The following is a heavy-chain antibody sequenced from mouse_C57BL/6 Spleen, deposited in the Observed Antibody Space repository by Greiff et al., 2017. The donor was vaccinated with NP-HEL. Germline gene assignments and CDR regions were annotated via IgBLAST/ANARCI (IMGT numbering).Heavy chain of an antibody. J-gene: IGHJ4*01. CDR2: INPYNGGT. D-gene: IGHD2-5*01. V-gene: IGHV1-19*01. CDR1: GYTFTDYY. Sequence: VQLQQSGPVLVKPGASVKMSCKASGYTFTDYYMNWVKQSHGKSLEWIGVINPYNGGTSYNQKFKGKATLTVDKSSSTAYMELNSLTSADSAVFCGARGYRTYEKYAMDNGGKGTSVTVSS. CDR3: ARGYRTYEKYAMDN.